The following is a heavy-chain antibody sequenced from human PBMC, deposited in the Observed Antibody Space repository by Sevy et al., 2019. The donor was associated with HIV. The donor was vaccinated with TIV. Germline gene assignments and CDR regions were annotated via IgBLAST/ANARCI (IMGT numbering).Heavy chain of an antibody. V-gene: IGHV3-30*18. CDR2: VSSDGTTR. J-gene: IGHJ5*02. CDR1: GFNFSPYA. Sequence: GESLKISCAASGFNFSPYAMHWVRQGPGKGLEWVATVSSDGTTRSYVDSIKGRFSLSRDNSKNTLYLQMNNLTPEDTAVCYCAKEGYYYDSRSSDWFDPWGPGALVTVSS. D-gene: IGHD3-22*01. CDR3: AKEGYYYDSRSSDWFDP.